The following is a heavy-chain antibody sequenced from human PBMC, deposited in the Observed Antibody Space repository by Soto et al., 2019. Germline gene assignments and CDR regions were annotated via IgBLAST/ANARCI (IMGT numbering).Heavy chain of an antibody. CDR2: IYYSGST. D-gene: IGHD2-15*01. CDR1: GGSISSYY. J-gene: IGHJ6*03. CDR3: ASHLVAATQYPDYYYYYYMDV. Sequence: SETLSLTCTVSGGSISSYYWSWIRQPPGKGLEWIGYIYYSGSTNYNPSLKSRVTISVDTSKNQFSLKLSSVTAADTAVYYCASHLVAATQYPDYYYYYYMDVWGKGTTVTVSS. V-gene: IGHV4-59*08.